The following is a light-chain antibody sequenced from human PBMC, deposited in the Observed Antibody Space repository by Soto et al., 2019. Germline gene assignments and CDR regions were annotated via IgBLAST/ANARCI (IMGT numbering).Light chain of an antibody. Sequence: EIVLTQSPGTLSFSPGGRATLSCSASQSVSSSYLAWYQKKPGQAPTLLIYGTSTRATGIPPTFSGSGSGTEFTLTISSLQSEDFAVYYCQQYNNWPPWTFGQGTKVDIK. V-gene: IGKV3-15*01. CDR2: GTS. CDR3: QQYNNWPPWT. J-gene: IGKJ1*01. CDR1: QSVSSSY.